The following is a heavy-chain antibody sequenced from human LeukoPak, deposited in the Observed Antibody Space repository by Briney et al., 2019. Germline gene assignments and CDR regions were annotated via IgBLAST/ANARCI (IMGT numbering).Heavy chain of an antibody. J-gene: IGHJ1*01. CDR1: GLTFSRYA. CDR3: AKGCGGDCYSGYFQH. Sequence: GGSLRLSCAASGLTFSRYAMSWVRQAPGKGVEGGSDLSASGGGTYYADSVKGRFTISRDNSKNTLYLQMNSLRAEDTAVYYCAKGCGGDCYSGYFQHWGQGTLVSVSS. V-gene: IGHV3-23*01. D-gene: IGHD2-21*01. CDR2: LSASGGGT.